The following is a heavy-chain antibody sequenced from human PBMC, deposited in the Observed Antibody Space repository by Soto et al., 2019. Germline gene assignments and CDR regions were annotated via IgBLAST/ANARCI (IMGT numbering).Heavy chain of an antibody. CDR3: AKDSIPYYYYYGMDV. CDR1: GFTFSIYG. Sequence: GGSLRLTWATSGFTFSIYGMHWVRQAPGKGLEWVAVISYDGSNKYYADSVKGRFTISIDNSKNTLYLQMNSLRAEDTAVYYCAKDSIPYYYYYGMDVWGQGTTVTVSS. D-gene: IGHD2-2*02. CDR2: ISYDGSNK. V-gene: IGHV3-30*18. J-gene: IGHJ6*02.